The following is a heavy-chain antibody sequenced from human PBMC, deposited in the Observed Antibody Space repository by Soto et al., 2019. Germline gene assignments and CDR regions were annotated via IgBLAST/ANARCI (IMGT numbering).Heavy chain of an antibody. D-gene: IGHD6-25*01. CDR3: AKVVKAATGPYFDY. CDR2: ISYDGSNK. J-gene: IGHJ4*02. Sequence: QVQLVESGGGVVQPGRSLRLSCAASGFTFSSYGMHWVRQAPGKGLEWVAVISYDGSNKYYADSVKGRFTISRNNSKNTLYLQLNSLRAEDTAVYYCAKVVKAATGPYFDYWGQGTLVTVSS. CDR1: GFTFSSYG. V-gene: IGHV3-30*18.